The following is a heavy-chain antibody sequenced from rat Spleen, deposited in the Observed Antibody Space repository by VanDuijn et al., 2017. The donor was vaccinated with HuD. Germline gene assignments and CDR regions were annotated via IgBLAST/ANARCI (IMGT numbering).Heavy chain of an antibody. CDR2: ISPSGGST. D-gene: IGHD1-2*01. CDR3: TTRTTIALFAD. CDR1: GFTFSDYN. V-gene: IGHV5S23*01. J-gene: IGHJ3*01. Sequence: EVQLVESGGGLVQPGRSLTLSCVVSGFTFSDYNMAWVRQAPTKGLEWVASISPSGGSTYYRDSVKGRFTISRDDARSTLYLQMDSLKSEDTATYYCTTRTTIALFADWGQGTLVTASS.